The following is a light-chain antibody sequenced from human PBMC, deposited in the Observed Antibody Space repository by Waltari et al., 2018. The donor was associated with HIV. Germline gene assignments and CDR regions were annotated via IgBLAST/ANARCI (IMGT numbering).Light chain of an antibody. CDR2: GIN. CDR3: AAWDYSLSGWV. V-gene: IGLV1-47*01. Sequence: QSVLTQPPSASGTPGQRVTISCSGSNSNVGTSYVYWYQQRRGATPKLVIYGINQRPSGVPERFSGSKSGTSVSLVISGIRSEDEADYYCAAWDYSLSGWVFGGGTKLTVL. CDR1: NSNVGTSY. J-gene: IGLJ3*02.